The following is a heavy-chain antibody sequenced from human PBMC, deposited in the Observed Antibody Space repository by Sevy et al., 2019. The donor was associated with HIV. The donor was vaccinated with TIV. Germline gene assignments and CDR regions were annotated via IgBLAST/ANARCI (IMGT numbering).Heavy chain of an antibody. CDR3: ARGRKTTEEWLEELDYYYGLDV. Sequence: GSLRLSCVASGFSLTTSDMHWVRQAPGKGLEWVAYVRNDGSNKYYADSVRDRFTSSRDSPKNTLYLQMNSLRDEDTAIYYCARGRKTTEEWLEELDYYYGLDVWGQGTTVTVSS. CDR2: VRNDGSNK. V-gene: IGHV3-30*02. J-gene: IGHJ6*02. D-gene: IGHD2-8*01. CDR1: GFSLTTSD.